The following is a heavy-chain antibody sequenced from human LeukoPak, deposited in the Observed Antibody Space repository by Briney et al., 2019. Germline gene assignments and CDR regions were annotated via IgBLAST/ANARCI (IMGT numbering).Heavy chain of an antibody. CDR3: ASRNYGYAGYFDS. D-gene: IGHD5-18*01. V-gene: IGHV4-34*01. CDR2: INHSGST. Sequence: SETLSLTCAVYGGSFSGYYWSWIRQPPGKGLEWIGEINHSGSTNYNPSLKSRLNISVDKSKNQFSLKLSSVTAADTAVYYCASRNYGYAGYFDSWGQGALVTVSS. CDR1: GGSFSGYY. J-gene: IGHJ4*02.